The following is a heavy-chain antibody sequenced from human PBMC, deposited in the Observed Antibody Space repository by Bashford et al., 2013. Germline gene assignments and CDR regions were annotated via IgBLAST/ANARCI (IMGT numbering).Heavy chain of an antibody. D-gene: IGHD3-10*01. CDR2: IIPIFGDP. J-gene: IGHJ4*02. V-gene: IGHV1-69*01. CDR3: ASGSAGLGSFYK. Sequence: WVRQAPGQGLEWMGGIIPIFGDPKYAPTFQGRTTFSADESTRTAYMELRNLRPDDTAVYYCASGSAGLGSFYKWGQGTLVTVSS.